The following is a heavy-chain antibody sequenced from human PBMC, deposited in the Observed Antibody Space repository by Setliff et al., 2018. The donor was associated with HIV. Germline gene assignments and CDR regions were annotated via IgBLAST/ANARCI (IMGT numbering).Heavy chain of an antibody. Sequence: SQTLSLTCDVSGDSMGSPGCWSWIRQSLEKGLEWIGEVCNAGATNFSPFFEGRVTMSKDWSRNRFSLTLTPLIAADTAVYYCARNYGWALGYWGQGHLVTVSS. J-gene: IGHJ4*02. CDR2: VCNAGAT. CDR3: ARNYGWALGY. D-gene: IGHD3-16*01. V-gene: IGHV4-4*02. CDR1: GDSMGSPGC.